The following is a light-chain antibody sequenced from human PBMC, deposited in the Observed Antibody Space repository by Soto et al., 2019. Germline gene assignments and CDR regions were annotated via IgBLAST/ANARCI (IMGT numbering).Light chain of an antibody. CDR2: EVT. CDR1: SSDVGSYKL. CDR3: CSYAGSNTGV. Sequence: QSALTQPASVSGSPGQSITISCTGTSSDVGSYKLVSWYQQHPGKAPKLMISEVTKRPSGVSTRFSGSKSANTASLTISGLQPEDESDYYCCSYAGSNTGVFGGGTKLTVL. V-gene: IGLV2-23*02. J-gene: IGLJ3*02.